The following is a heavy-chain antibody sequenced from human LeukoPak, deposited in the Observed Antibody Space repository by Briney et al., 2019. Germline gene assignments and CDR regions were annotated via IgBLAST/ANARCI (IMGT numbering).Heavy chain of an antibody. V-gene: IGHV4-4*07. CDR3: ARDRGQQLGLEYYFDY. D-gene: IGHD6-13*01. CDR1: AGSISSYY. CDR2: IYTSGST. J-gene: IGHJ4*02. Sequence: PSETLSLTCTVAAGSISSYYWSSIRQPAGKGLEWIGRIYTSGSTNYNPSLKSRVTISVDKSTNQFSLKLSSVTAADTAVYYCARDRGQQLGLEYYFDYWGQGTLVTVSS.